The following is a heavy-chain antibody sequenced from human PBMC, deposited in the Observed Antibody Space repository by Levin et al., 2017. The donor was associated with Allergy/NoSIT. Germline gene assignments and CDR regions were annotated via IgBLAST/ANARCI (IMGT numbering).Heavy chain of an antibody. Sequence: GESLKISCAASDFTFSSFWMHWVRQAPGKGLVWVSRINSDGSSTIYADSVKGRFTISRDNAKNTLYLEMNSLRPEDTAVYYCARGVVVTAPGFFDLWGRGTLVTVSS. D-gene: IGHD2-21*02. V-gene: IGHV3-74*01. CDR2: INSDGSST. CDR3: ARGVVVTAPGFFDL. J-gene: IGHJ2*01. CDR1: DFTFSSFW.